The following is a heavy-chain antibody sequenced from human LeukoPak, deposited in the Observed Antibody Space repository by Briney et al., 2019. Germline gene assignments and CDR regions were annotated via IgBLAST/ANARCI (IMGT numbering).Heavy chain of an antibody. J-gene: IGHJ6*03. Sequence: GRSLRLSCAGSGFTFSSCGMHWVRQAPGKGLEWVAVIWYDGSNKYYADSVKGRFTISRDNSKNTLYLQMNSLRAEDTAVYYCAKGGGSSWRYYYYYMDVWGKGTTVTVSS. V-gene: IGHV3-33*06. CDR1: GFTFSSCG. D-gene: IGHD6-13*01. CDR2: IWYDGSNK. CDR3: AKGGGSSWRYYYYYMDV.